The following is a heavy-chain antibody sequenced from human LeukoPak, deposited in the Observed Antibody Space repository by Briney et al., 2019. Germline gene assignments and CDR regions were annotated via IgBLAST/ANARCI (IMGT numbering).Heavy chain of an antibody. CDR1: GFTFSSYG. D-gene: IGHD6-6*01. CDR3: AKGVSIISRGLDY. J-gene: IGHJ4*02. CDR2: ISGSGGRT. V-gene: IGHV3-23*01. Sequence: GGSPRLSCAASGFTFSSYGMSWVRQAPGKGLEWVSAISGSGGRTYYADSVKGRVTISRDNSKNTLYLQMNSLRAEDTAVYYCAKGVSIISRGLDYWGQGILVTVSS.